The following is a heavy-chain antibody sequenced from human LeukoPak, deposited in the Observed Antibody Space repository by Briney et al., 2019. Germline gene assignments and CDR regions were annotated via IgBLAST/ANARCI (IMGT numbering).Heavy chain of an antibody. CDR3: ARPNITSYYDSRGYDAFDV. J-gene: IGHJ3*01. CDR1: GHRSHSYW. V-gene: IGHV5-51*01. D-gene: IGHD3-22*01. Sequence: GLSLPISSTGPGHRSHSYWIAWAGPMTGNGMEWMGIIYPVESDTRYSPSFQEQVTISADTSVRTAYLQWSSLKASDTAMYYCARPNITSYYDSRGYDAFDVWGQGTMVTVSS. CDR2: IYPVESDT.